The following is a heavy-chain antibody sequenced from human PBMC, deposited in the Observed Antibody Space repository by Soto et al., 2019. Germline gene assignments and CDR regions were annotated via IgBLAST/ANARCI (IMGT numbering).Heavy chain of an antibody. CDR1: GYILTDYY. D-gene: IGHD3-10*01. CDR2: INPNSGST. V-gene: IGHV1-2*06. Sequence: GASVKVSCKASGYILTDYYMHWVRQAPGQELGWMGRINPNSGSTNYAQKLQGRVTMTRDTSTSTAYMELRSLRSDDTAVYYCARGRGSNVLLWFGDDTLNDFDVWGQGTMVNVS. J-gene: IGHJ3*01. CDR3: ARGRGSNVLLWFGDDTLNDFDV.